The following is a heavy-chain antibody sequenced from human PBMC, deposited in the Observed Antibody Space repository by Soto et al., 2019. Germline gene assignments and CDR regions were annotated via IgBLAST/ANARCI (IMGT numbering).Heavy chain of an antibody. D-gene: IGHD2-2*01. Sequence: GGSLRLSCAASGFTFRNSWMHWVRQVSGKGLEWVSRINADGTSTSYADSVKGRFTISRDNAKNTLYLHVNSLRAEDTAVYYCVKVLARGVGVPRFYFDSWGQGALVTVSS. J-gene: IGHJ4*02. V-gene: IGHV3-74*01. CDR1: GFTFRNSW. CDR2: INADGTST. CDR3: VKVLARGVGVPRFYFDS.